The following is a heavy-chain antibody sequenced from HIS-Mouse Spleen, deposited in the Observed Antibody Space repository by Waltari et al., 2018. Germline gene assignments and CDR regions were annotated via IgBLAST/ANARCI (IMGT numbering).Heavy chain of an antibody. CDR3: ANWVSSSWYGAEYFQH. V-gene: IGHV3-23*01. D-gene: IGHD6-13*01. CDR1: GFTFSSYA. Sequence: EVQLLESGGGLVQPGGSLRLSCAASGFTFSSYAMSWVRQAPGKGLDWVSAIRGSGGSTYYADSVKGRFTISRDNSKNTLYLQMNSLRAEDTAVYYCANWVSSSWYGAEYFQHWGQGTLVTVSS. J-gene: IGHJ1*01. CDR2: IRGSGGST.